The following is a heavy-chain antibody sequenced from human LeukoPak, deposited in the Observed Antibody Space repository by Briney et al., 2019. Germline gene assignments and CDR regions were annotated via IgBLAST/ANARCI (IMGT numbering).Heavy chain of an antibody. CDR2: ISDSGGTT. CDR1: GFSLSNYA. D-gene: IGHD3-3*01. V-gene: IGHV3-23*01. J-gene: IGHJ4*02. CDR3: AKDRRRFWSGYLDY. Sequence: PGGSLRLSCAASGFSLSNYAMSGVRQAPGKGLEWVSGISDSGGTTYYADSVKGRFTISRDNSKNTLYLQMNSLTAEDTAVYYCAKDRRRFWSGYLDYWGQGALVTVSS.